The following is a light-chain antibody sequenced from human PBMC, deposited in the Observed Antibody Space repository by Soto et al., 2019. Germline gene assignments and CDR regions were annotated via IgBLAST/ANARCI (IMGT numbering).Light chain of an antibody. CDR3: LLSYSCARRV. Sequence: QAVGTQEPSLTVSPGGTVTLTWGSSTGAVTSGHYPYWFQQKPGQAPRTLIYDTSNKHSWTPARFSGSLLWGKAALTLSGAQPEDEAEYYCLLSYSCARRVFGTGTKLTVL. V-gene: IGLV7-46*01. CDR2: DTS. J-gene: IGLJ1*01. CDR1: TGAVTSGHY.